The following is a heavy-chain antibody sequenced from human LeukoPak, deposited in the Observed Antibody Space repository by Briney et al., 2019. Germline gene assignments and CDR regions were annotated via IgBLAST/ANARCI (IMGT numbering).Heavy chain of an antibody. Sequence: GESLKISCQGSGYSFTSYWIGWVRQMPGKGLEWMGIIYPGDSDSRYSPSFQGQVTISADKSTNTAFLQWSSLKASDTAMYYCASPPGGCSSPNCPFDYWGQGTLVTVSS. CDR1: GYSFTSYW. CDR3: ASPPGGCSSPNCPFDY. J-gene: IGHJ4*02. CDR2: IYPGDSDS. D-gene: IGHD2-2*01. V-gene: IGHV5-51*01.